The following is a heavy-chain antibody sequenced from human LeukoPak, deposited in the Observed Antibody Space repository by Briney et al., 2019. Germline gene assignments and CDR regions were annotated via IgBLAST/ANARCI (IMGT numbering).Heavy chain of an antibody. Sequence: SENLSLTCTVSGGSISSSSYYWGWIRQPPGKGLEWIGSIYYSGSTYYNPSLKSRVTISVDTSKNQFSLKLSSVTAADTAVYYCARRDGWDRENWFDPWGQGTLVTVSS. CDR2: IYYSGST. CDR1: GGSISSSSYY. D-gene: IGHD5-24*01. J-gene: IGHJ5*02. V-gene: IGHV4-39*01. CDR3: ARRDGWDRENWFDP.